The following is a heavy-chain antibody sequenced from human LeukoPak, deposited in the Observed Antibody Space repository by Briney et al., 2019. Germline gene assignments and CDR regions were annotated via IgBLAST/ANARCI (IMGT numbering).Heavy chain of an antibody. J-gene: IGHJ4*02. D-gene: IGHD3-10*01. Sequence: ASVKVSCKASGYTFTGYYMHWVRQAPGQGLEWMGWINPNSGGTNYAQKFQGRVTITRDRSISTAYMELSRLRSDDTAVYYCAREAPYYGSGKEWGQGTLVTVSS. CDR1: GYTFTGYY. V-gene: IGHV1-2*02. CDR2: INPNSGGT. CDR3: AREAPYYGSGKE.